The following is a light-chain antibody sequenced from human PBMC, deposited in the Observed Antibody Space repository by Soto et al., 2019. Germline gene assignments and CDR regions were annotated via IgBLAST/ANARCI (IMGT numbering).Light chain of an antibody. V-gene: IGKV1-39*01. CDR2: AAS. CDR1: QSIDNF. CDR3: QQSYSTPLT. Sequence: DIQMTQSPSSLSASVGDRVTITCRPSQSIDNFLNWYQQKPGKAPNLLIYAASSLQSGVSSRFSGSGSGTDFTLTISSLQPEDFATYYCQQSYSTPLTFGGGTKVEIK. J-gene: IGKJ4*01.